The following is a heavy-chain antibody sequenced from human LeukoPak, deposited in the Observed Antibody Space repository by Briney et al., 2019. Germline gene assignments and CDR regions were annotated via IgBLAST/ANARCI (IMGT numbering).Heavy chain of an antibody. CDR1: GFTFSSTW. Sequence: GGSLRLSCAASGFTFSSTWMDWVRQAPGKGLEWVANINQAGSEKYYVDSVKDRFTISRDNAKNSLYLQINSLRAEDTAVYYCVRESWYFDLWGRGTLVTVSS. CDR3: VRESWYFDL. V-gene: IGHV3-7*03. CDR2: INQAGSEK. J-gene: IGHJ2*01.